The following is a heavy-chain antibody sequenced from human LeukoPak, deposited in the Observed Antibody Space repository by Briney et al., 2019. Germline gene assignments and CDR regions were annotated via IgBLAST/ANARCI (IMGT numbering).Heavy chain of an antibody. CDR1: GFTFSSFG. CDR2: ISSGGSTI. V-gene: IGHV3-48*01. Sequence: GGSLRLSCAASGFTFSSFGMKWVRQAPGKGLEWVSYISSGGSTIYYADSVKGRFTISRDNSKNTLYLQMNSLRAEDTAVYYCAREDAAFDIWGQGTMVTVSS. J-gene: IGHJ3*02. CDR3: AREDAAFDI.